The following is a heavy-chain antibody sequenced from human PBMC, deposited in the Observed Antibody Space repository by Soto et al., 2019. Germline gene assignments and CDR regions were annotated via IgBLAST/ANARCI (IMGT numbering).Heavy chain of an antibody. CDR2: IFWNDEK. CDR3: ARRVGYNSYHFEY. CDR1: GFSLSTSGVG. D-gene: IGHD1-1*01. J-gene: IGHJ4*02. Sequence: QITLKESGPTLVKPTQTLTLTCTFSGFSLSTSGVGVAWVRQPPGQALEWLAFIFWNDEKHYRPSLKSRVTIIKDTSKNQVVLTMTNVDPMDTGTYYCARRVGYNSYHFEYWGQGALVTVSS. V-gene: IGHV2-5*01.